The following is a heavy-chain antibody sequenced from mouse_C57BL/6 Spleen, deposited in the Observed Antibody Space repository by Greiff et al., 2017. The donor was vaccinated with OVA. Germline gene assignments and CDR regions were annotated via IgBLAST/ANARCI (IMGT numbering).Heavy chain of an antibody. CDR2: IDPETGGT. D-gene: IGHD1-1*01. J-gene: IGHJ2*01. CDR1: GYTFTDYG. V-gene: IGHV1-15*01. CDR3: TRFTTVVAFDY. Sequence: QVQLQQSGAELVRPGASVTLSCKASGYTFTDYGMHWVKQTPVHGLEWIGAIDPETGGTAYNQKFKGKAILTADKSSSTAYMELRSLTSEDSAVYYCTRFTTVVAFDYWGQGTTLTVSS.